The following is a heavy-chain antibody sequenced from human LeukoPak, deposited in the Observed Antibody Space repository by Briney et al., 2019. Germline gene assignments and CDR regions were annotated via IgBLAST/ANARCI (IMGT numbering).Heavy chain of an antibody. CDR2: FDPEDGET. CDR1: GYTLTELS. Sequence: ASVKVSCKVSGYTLTELSMHWVRQAPGKGLEWMGGFDPEDGETIYAQKFQGRVTMTTDTSTSTAYMELRSLRSDDTAVYYCARANTREVGATSFWGQGTLVTVSS. D-gene: IGHD1-26*01. CDR3: ARANTREVGATSF. J-gene: IGHJ4*02. V-gene: IGHV1-24*01.